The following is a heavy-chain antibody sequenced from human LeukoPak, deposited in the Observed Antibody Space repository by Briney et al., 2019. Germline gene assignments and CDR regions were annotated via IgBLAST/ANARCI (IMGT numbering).Heavy chain of an antibody. D-gene: IGHD1-26*01. CDR2: IIPIFGTA. CDR3: ARDLVGASGD. Sequence: RASVKVSCKASGGTFSSYAISWVRQAPGQGLEWMGGIIPIFGTANYAQKFQGRVTITADESTSTAYMELSSPRSEDTAVYYCARDLVGASGDWGQGTLVTVSS. CDR1: GGTFSSYA. J-gene: IGHJ4*02. V-gene: IGHV1-69*13.